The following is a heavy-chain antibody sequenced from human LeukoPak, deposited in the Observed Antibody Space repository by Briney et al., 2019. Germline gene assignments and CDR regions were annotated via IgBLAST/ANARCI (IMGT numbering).Heavy chain of an antibody. CDR1: GYTFTGYY. CDR2: INPNSGGT. V-gene: IGHV1-2*02. J-gene: IGHJ5*02. D-gene: IGHD3-16*01. CDR3: ARTSYEGWFDP. Sequence: GASVKVSCKASGYTFTGYYMHWVRQAPGQGLEWMGWINPNSGGTNYAQKFQGRVTMTRDTSTSTVYMELSSLRSEDTAVYYCARTSYEGWFDPWGQGTLVTVSS.